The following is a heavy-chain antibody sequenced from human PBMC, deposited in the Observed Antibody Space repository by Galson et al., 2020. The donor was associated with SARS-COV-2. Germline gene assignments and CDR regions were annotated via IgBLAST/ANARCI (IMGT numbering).Heavy chain of an antibody. D-gene: IGHD6-19*01. Sequence: GGSLRLSCAASGFTFSSYGMHWVRQAPGKGLEWVAVIWYDGSNKYYADSVKGRFTISRDNSKNTLYLQMNSLRAEDTAVYYCARDLFAIAVAGEGCDYWGQGTLVTASS. V-gene: IGHV3-33*01. CDR2: IWYDGSNK. CDR1: GFTFSSYG. J-gene: IGHJ4*02. CDR3: ARDLFAIAVAGEGCDY.